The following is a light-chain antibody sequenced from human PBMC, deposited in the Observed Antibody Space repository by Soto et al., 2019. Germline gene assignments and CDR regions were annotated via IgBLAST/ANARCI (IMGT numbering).Light chain of an antibody. CDR3: SSSISSSSPYV. Sequence: SALTQPASVSGSPGQSITISCTGTSSDVGGYNYVSWYQQHPVKAPKLMIYDVTNRPSGVSDRFSGSKSGNTASLTISGLQADYEATYYCSSSISSSSPYVFGTGTKVTVL. J-gene: IGLJ1*01. CDR2: DVT. V-gene: IGLV2-14*01. CDR1: SSDVGGYNY.